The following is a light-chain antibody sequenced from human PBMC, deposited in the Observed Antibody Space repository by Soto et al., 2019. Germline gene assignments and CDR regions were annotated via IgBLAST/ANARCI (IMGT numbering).Light chain of an antibody. J-gene: IGKJ1*01. V-gene: IGKV3-20*01. CDR2: GAS. CDR1: QSVSNNY. Sequence: IVLPNSPGTLSLSPFEITTLSCRASQSVSNNYLAWYQQKPGQAPRLLIYGASNRATGIPDRFSGSGSGTDFTITISRLEPEDFAVYYCQQYGSSGTFGQGTK. CDR3: QQYGSSGT.